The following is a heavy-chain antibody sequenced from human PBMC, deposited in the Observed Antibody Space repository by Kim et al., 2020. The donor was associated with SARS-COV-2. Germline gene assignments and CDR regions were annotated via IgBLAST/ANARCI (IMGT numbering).Heavy chain of an antibody. CDR1: GYSFTSYW. CDR2: IYPGDSHS. J-gene: IGHJ3*02. D-gene: IGHD6-13*01. Sequence: GESLKISCKGSGYSFTSYWIGWVRQMPGKGLEWMGIIYPGDSHSRYSPSFQGQVTISADKSISTAYLQWCSLKASDTAMYYCARTFAYSNSLVAFDIWGQGTMVTVSS. V-gene: IGHV5-51*01. CDR3: ARTFAYSNSLVAFDI.